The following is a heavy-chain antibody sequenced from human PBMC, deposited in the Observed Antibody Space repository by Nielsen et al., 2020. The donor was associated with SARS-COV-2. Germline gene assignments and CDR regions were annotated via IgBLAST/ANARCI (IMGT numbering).Heavy chain of an antibody. CDR1: GFTFDDYA. J-gene: IGHJ4*02. Sequence: GGSLRLSCAASGFTFDDYAMHWVRQAPGKGLEWVSGISWNSGSIGYADSVKGRFTISRDNAKNSLYLQMNSLRAEDTALYYCAKDVGVRRPPYYFDYWGQGTLVTVSS. CDR2: ISWNSGSI. V-gene: IGHV3-9*01. D-gene: IGHD3-16*02. CDR3: AKDVGVRRPPYYFDY.